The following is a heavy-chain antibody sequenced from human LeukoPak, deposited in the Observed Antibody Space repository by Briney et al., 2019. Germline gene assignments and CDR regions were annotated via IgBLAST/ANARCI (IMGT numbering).Heavy chain of an antibody. Sequence: SETLSLTCTVSGGSISGYYWSWIRQPPGKGLEWIGYIYYSGSTNYNPSLKSRVTISVDTSKNQFSLKLSSVTAADTAVYYCARDYGLGSSWYDYWGQGTLVTVSS. CDR3: ARDYGLGSSWYDY. CDR2: IYYSGST. V-gene: IGHV4-59*01. CDR1: GGSISGYY. D-gene: IGHD6-13*01. J-gene: IGHJ4*02.